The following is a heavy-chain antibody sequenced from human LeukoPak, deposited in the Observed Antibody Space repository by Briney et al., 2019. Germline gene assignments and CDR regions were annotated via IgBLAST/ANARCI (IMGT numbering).Heavy chain of an antibody. CDR2: IYYSGST. CDR1: GGSISSSSYY. D-gene: IGHD1-20*01. CDR3: ARHPLTGTESYYYYYYMDV. Sequence: PSETLSLTCTVSGGSISSSSYYWGWIRQPPGKGLEWIGSIYYSGSTYYNPSLKSRVTISVDTSKNQFSLKLSSVTAADTAVYYCARHPLTGTESYYYYYYMDVWGKGTTVTVSS. V-gene: IGHV4-39*01. J-gene: IGHJ6*03.